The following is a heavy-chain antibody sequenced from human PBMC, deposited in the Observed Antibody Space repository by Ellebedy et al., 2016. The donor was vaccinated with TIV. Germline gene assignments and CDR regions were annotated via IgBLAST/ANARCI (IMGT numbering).Heavy chain of an antibody. J-gene: IGHJ6*02. CDR2: IYSGGST. CDR3: ARRMDV. V-gene: IGHV3-66*04. Sequence: GESLKISCAASGFTVSSNYMSWVRQAPGKGLEWISIIYSGGSTYHADSVKGRFSISRDNSKNTLYLQMNSLRAEETAVYYCARRMDVWGQGTTVTVSS. CDR1: GFTVSSNY.